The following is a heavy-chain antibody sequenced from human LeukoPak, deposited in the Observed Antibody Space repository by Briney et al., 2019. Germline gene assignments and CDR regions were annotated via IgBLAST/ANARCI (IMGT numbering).Heavy chain of an antibody. Sequence: ASVKVSCKASGYTFTSYGISWVRQAPGQGLEWMGWISAYNGNTNYAQKLQGRVTMTTDTSTSTAYMELRRLRSDDTAVYYCARARSIAVAGKDYSYGMDVWGQGTTVTVSS. D-gene: IGHD6-19*01. J-gene: IGHJ6*02. CDR1: GYTFTSYG. CDR2: ISAYNGNT. CDR3: ARARSIAVAGKDYSYGMDV. V-gene: IGHV1-18*01.